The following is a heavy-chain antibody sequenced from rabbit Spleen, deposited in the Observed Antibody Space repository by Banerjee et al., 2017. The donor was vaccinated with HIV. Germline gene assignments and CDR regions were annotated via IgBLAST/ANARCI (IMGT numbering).Heavy chain of an antibody. CDR2: IHGGSKDNI. CDR1: GCSFSGGYY. D-gene: IGHD8-1*01. CDR3: ARDTGSSFSSYGMDL. Sequence: QSLEESGGDLVNPEGSLTLTCKASGCSFSGGYYMRWVRQAPGKGLEWIACIHGGSKDNIYYASWAKGRFTISKTSSTTVTLQMTSLTVADTATYFCARDTGSSFSSYGMDLWGPGTLVTVS. V-gene: IGHV1S40*01. J-gene: IGHJ6*01.